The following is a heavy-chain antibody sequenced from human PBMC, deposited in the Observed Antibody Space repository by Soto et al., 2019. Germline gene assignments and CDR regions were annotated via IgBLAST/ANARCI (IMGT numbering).Heavy chain of an antibody. CDR1: GGSISSSSYY. Sequence: PSETLSLTCTVSGGSISSSSYYWGWIRQPPGKGLEWIGSIYYSGSTYYNPSLKSRVTISVDTSKNQFSLKLSSVTAADTAVYNCASSLYYDSSGHLPTYWGQGTLVTVSS. D-gene: IGHD3-22*01. V-gene: IGHV4-39*07. J-gene: IGHJ4*02. CDR2: IYYSGST. CDR3: ASSLYYDSSGHLPTY.